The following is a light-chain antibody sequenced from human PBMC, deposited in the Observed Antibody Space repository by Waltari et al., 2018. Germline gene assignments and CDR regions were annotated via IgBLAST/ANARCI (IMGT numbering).Light chain of an antibody. V-gene: IGKV2-29*02. CDR1: QSLLHSNGNTY. Sequence: DIVMTQTPLSLPVTPGEPASISCRSSQSLLHSNGNTYLYWYLQKPGQPPRLLIYRVSNWVSGVPDRFSGSGSSTDFTLKISRVEAEDVGVYYCMQALQTPYSFGQGTKVEIK. CDR3: MQALQTPYS. CDR2: RVS. J-gene: IGKJ2*03.